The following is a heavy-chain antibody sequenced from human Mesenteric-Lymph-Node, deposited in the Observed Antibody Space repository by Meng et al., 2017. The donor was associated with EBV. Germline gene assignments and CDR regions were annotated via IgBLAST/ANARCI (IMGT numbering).Heavy chain of an antibody. J-gene: IGHJ4*02. CDR1: GCHCNRVA. D-gene: IGHD3-10*01. CDR3: ANGSGSYSPYYFDY. Sequence: QVPVMSGAAEVEKHGVSLKVACKASGCHCNRVAISWVRQAPGQGLEWMGGIIPIFGTANYAQKFQGKVTITADESTSTAYMELSSLRSEDTAVYYCANGSGSYSPYYFDYWGQGTLVTVSS. CDR2: IIPIFGTA. V-gene: IGHV1-69*01.